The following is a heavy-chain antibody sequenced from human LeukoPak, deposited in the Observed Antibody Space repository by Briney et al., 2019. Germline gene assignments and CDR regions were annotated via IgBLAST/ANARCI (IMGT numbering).Heavy chain of an antibody. J-gene: IGHJ6*03. CDR2: ISSSSSTI. Sequence: GGSLRLSCAASGFTFSSYSMNWVRQAPGKGLEWVSYISSSSSTIFYADSVKGRFTISRDNAKNSLYLQMNSLRAEDTAVYYCAGVTIPHYYYYMDVWGKGTTVTVSS. CDR1: GFTFSSYS. CDR3: AGVTIPHYYYYMDV. V-gene: IGHV3-48*01. D-gene: IGHD3-3*01.